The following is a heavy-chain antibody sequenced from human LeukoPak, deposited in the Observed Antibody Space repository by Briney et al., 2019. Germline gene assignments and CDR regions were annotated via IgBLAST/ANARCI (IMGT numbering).Heavy chain of an antibody. CDR3: ARGETGMDY. CDR2: ISSSSSYI. Sequence: PGGSLRLSCAASGFTFSSYTMNWVRQAPGEGLEWVSSISSSSSYIYYADSVKGRFTISRDNAKNSLYLQMNSLRAEDTAVYSCARGETGMDYWGQGTLVTVSS. V-gene: IGHV3-21*01. CDR1: GFTFSSYT. J-gene: IGHJ4*02. D-gene: IGHD1-14*01.